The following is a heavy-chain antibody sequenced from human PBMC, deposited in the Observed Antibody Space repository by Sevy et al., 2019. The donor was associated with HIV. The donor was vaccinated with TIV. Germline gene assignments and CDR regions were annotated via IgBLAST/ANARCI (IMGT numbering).Heavy chain of an antibody. CDR2: IYYNGHI. CDR1: GGSITSLY. Sequence: SEILSLTCTVSGGSITSLYWNWIRQPPGKGLEWIANIYYNGHINYNPSLKSRVTLSLDTSKNHFSLRLSSVTAAYTAMYYCAGENAWGRGYSWGQGTLVTVSS. CDR3: AGENAWGRGYS. D-gene: IGHD1-26*01. V-gene: IGHV4-59*11. J-gene: IGHJ4*02.